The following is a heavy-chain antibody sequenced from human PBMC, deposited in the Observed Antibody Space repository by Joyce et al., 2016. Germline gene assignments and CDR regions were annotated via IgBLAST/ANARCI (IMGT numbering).Heavy chain of an antibody. CDR3: TTLYRIPFFGPVITRYFFEY. D-gene: IGHD3/OR15-3a*01. J-gene: IGHJ4*02. CDR1: GDTFSEIS. CDR2: FDPEDGET. Sequence: QVQLEQSGAEVKKPGASVKVSCKVSGDTFSEISMHWVRQAAGKGLEWMGGFDPEDGETIFAQKFQGRVTMTEDTSTDTAYMELSSLTSEDTAMYYCTTLYRIPFFGPVITRYFFEYWGQGTPVSVSS. V-gene: IGHV1-24*01.